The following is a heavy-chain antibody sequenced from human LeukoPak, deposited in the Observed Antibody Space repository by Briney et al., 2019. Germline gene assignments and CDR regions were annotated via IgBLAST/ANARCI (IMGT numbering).Heavy chain of an antibody. CDR2: ISAYNGNT. Sequence: ASVKVSCKASGYTFTSYGISWVRQAPGQGLEWMGWISAYNGNTNYAQKLQGRVTMTTDTSTSTAYMELGSLRSDDTAVYYCARDRPDYYGSGSSYYFDYWGQGTLVTVSS. D-gene: IGHD3-10*01. V-gene: IGHV1-18*01. CDR1: GYTFTSYG. J-gene: IGHJ4*02. CDR3: ARDRPDYYGSGSSYYFDY.